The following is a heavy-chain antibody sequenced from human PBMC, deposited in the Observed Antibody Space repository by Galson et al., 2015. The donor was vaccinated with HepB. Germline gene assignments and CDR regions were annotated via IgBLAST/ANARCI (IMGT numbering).Heavy chain of an antibody. V-gene: IGHV1-24*01. J-gene: IGHJ4*02. Sequence: SVKVSCKVSGYTLTDLSMHWVRQAPGKGLEWMGGFDPEDGETIYAQKFQGRVTMTEDTSTDTAYMELSSLRSEDSAMYYCATREWESYYFDYWGQGTLVTVSS. CDR1: GYTLTDLS. D-gene: IGHD1-26*01. CDR2: FDPEDGET. CDR3: ATREWESYYFDY.